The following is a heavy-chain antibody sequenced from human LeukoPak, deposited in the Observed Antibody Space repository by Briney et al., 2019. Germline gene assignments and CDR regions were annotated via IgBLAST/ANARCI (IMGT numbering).Heavy chain of an antibody. CDR1: GGSISNYY. V-gene: IGHV4-59*12. CDR3: ARDYYGSGSYYNHFYGLDV. Sequence: KPSETLSLTCTVSGGSISNYYWNWIRQSPGKGLEWIGYLHYSGSSNYNPSLESRVTISVDTSNNQFSLILSSVTAADTAVYYCARDYYGSGSYYNHFYGLDVWGQGTTVTVSS. J-gene: IGHJ6*02. CDR2: LHYSGSS. D-gene: IGHD3-10*01.